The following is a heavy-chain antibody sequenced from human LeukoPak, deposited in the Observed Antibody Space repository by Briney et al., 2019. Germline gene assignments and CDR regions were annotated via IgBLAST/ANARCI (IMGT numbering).Heavy chain of an antibody. CDR1: GGTFSSYG. V-gene: IGHV1-69*06. D-gene: IGHD5-18*01. CDR3: ARHMPDGHSYNSVATPFDF. CDR2: IIPFFGTT. J-gene: IGHJ4*02. Sequence: ASVKVSCKTSGGTFSSYGFSWVRQSPGHGLQWMGGIIPFFGTTNYAPRFHDRVTITANKSTSTAYMELNSLTSEDTAVYYCARHMPDGHSYNSVATPFDFWGQGTLVSVSS.